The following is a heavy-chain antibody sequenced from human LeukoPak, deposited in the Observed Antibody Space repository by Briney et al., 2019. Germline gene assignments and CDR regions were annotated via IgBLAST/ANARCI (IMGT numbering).Heavy chain of an antibody. CDR2: ISSSSSTI. D-gene: IGHD3-9*01. CDR3: ASVGATYYDILTGHFDY. J-gene: IGHJ4*02. V-gene: IGHV3-48*01. Sequence: GGSLRLSCAASGFTFSSYSMNWVRQAPGKGLEWVSYISSSSSTIYYADSVKGRFTISRDNAKNSLYLQMNSLRAEDTAVYYCASVGATYYDILTGHFDYWGQGTLVTVSS. CDR1: GFTFSSYS.